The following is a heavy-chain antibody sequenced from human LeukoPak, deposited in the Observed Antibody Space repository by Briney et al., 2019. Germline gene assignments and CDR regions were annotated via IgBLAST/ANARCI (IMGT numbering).Heavy chain of an antibody. D-gene: IGHD6-13*01. CDR1: GFTFSSYA. CDR3: AAEGSSLGAFDI. V-gene: IGHV3-30-3*01. J-gene: IGHJ3*02. Sequence: PGGSQRLSCAASGFTFSSYAMHWVRQAPGKGLEWVAVISYDGSNKYYADSVKGRFTISRDNSKNTLYLQMNSLRAEDTAVYYCAAEGSSLGAFDIWGQGTMVTVSS. CDR2: ISYDGSNK.